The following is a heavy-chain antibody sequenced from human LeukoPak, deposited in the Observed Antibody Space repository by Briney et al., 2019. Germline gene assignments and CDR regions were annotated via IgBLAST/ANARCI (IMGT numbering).Heavy chain of an antibody. CDR2: ISNDGNNK. CDR3: AKSYYDILWPFDY. CDR1: GFTFRSYG. V-gene: IGHV3-30*18. Sequence: PGGSLRLSCAAPGFTFRSYGMHWVRQAPGKGLEWVAVISNDGNNKYYGDSVKGRFTISRDNSKNTMFLQMNSLRVEDTAVYYCAKSYYDILWPFDYWGQGILVTVSS. J-gene: IGHJ4*02. D-gene: IGHD3-9*01.